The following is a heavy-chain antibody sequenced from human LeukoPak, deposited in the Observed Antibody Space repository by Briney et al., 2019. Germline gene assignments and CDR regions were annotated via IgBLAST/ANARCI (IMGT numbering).Heavy chain of an antibody. CDR3: ARDGAGEIRGSFDS. CDR2: INWNSDNT. V-gene: IGHV3-20*04. CDR1: GFTFDEYV. Sequence: GGSLRLSCAASGFTFDEYVMSWVRRAPGKGLEWVSGINWNSDNTGYADSVKGRFTISRDNAKNSLYLQMHSLRVEDTAFYYCARDGAGEIRGSFDSWGQGALVTVSS. J-gene: IGHJ4*02. D-gene: IGHD3-10*01.